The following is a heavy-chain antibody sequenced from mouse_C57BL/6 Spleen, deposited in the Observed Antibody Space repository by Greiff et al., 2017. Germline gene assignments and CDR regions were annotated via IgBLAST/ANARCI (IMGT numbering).Heavy chain of an antibody. V-gene: IGHV5-6*01. Sequence: EVKLMESGGDLVKPGGSLKLSCAASGFTFSSYGMSWVRQTPDKRLEWVATISSGGSYTYYPDSVKGRFTISRDNAKNTLYLQMSSLKSEDTAMYYCARGDGLRRGGNSMDYWGQGTSVTVSS. D-gene: IGHD2-4*01. CDR3: ARGDGLRRGGNSMDY. J-gene: IGHJ4*01. CDR1: GFTFSSYG. CDR2: ISSGGSYT.